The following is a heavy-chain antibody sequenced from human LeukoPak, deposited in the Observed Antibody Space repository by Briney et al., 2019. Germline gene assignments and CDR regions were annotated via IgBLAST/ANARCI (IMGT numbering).Heavy chain of an antibody. CDR3: ARVGAVAGITDI. CDR2: VSRDESIT. J-gene: IGHJ3*02. CDR1: GFIISSYW. Sequence: GGSLRLSCAASGFIISSYWMHWVRHAPGKGLVWVSRVSRDESITSYADSVKGRFTISRDNAKNTLHLQMNSLRAEDTAVYYCARVGAVAGITDIWGQGTMVTVSP. D-gene: IGHD6-19*01. V-gene: IGHV3-74*01.